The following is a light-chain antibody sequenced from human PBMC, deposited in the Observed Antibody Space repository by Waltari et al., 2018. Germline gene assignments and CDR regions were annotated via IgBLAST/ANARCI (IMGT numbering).Light chain of an antibody. V-gene: IGKV3-20*01. CDR1: QSVSRT. J-gene: IGKJ1*01. CDR2: GAS. Sequence: EIVLTQSPGILSLSPGERATLSCRASQSVSRTLAWYQQRPGQAPRLLIYGASSRSTGIPDRCSGGGSGTDFSLTISRLEPEDFAGYYCQHYVRLPATFGQGTKVEIK. CDR3: QHYVRLPAT.